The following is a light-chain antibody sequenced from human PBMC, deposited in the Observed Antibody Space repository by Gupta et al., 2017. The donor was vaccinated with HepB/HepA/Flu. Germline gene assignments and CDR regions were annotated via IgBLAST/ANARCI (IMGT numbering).Light chain of an antibody. CDR2: TAS. V-gene: IGKV1-9*01. CDR3: QHRNSSPIT. J-gene: IGKJ4*01. CDR1: QGISSY. Sequence: DIQLTQSPSFLSASVGDRVTITCRASQGISSYLAWYQQKPGKAPKLLIYTASTVKSGVPSRFSGSGSGTEFTLTISSRQPEDFATYYCQHRNSSPITFGRGTKVDIK.